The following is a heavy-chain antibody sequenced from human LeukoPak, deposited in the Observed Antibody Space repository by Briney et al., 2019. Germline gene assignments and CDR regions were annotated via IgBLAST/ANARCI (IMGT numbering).Heavy chain of an antibody. V-gene: IGHV3-7*01. D-gene: IGHD4-17*01. Sequence: GGSLRLSCAASGFTFSNAWMSWVRQAPGKGLEWVANINQDGSETYYVDSVKGRFIISRDNAKSSLFLQMNSLRPEDTAVYYCARDGGTGMVTTFDHWGQGTLVTVSS. CDR2: INQDGSET. CDR1: GFTFSNAW. CDR3: ARDGGTGMVTTFDH. J-gene: IGHJ4*02.